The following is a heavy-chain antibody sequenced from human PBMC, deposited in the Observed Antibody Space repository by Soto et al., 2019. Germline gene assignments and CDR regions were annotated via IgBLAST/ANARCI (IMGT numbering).Heavy chain of an antibody. CDR2: INPNSGGT. V-gene: IGHV1-2*04. D-gene: IGHD6-6*01. CDR1: GYTFTGYY. CDR3: ARDSSSSVYYYYMDV. Sequence: ASVKVSCKASGYTFTGYYMHWVRQAPGQGLEWMGWINPNSGGTNYAQKFQGWVTMTRDTSISTAYMELSRLRSDDTAVYYCARDSSSSVYYYYMDVCGKGTTVTVSS. J-gene: IGHJ6*03.